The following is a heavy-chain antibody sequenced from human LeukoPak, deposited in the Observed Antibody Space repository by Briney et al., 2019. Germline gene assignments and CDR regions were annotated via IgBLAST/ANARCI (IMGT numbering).Heavy chain of an antibody. D-gene: IGHD3-3*01. V-gene: IGHV1-46*01. CDR3: ARDREYYDFWSGFSY. J-gene: IGHJ4*02. CDR2: INPSGGSP. CDR1: GYTFTRYY. Sequence: ASVKVSCKASGYTFTRYYIHWVRQAPGQGLEWMGIINPSGGSPSYAQKFQGRITMTRDTSTSTVYMELSSLRSEDTAVYYCARDREYYDFWSGFSYWGQGTLVTVSS.